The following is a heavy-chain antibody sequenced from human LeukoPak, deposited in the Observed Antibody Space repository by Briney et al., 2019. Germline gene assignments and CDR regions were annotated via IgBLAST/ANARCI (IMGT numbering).Heavy chain of an antibody. V-gene: IGHV3-23*01. J-gene: IGHJ3*02. D-gene: IGHD3-22*01. CDR1: GFTFSSYA. Sequence: GGSLRLSCAASGFTFSSYAMSWVRQAPGKGLEWVSAISGSGGSTHYADSVKGRFTISRDNSKNTLYLQMNSLRAEDTAVYYCAKPYYYDSSGYSLVDAFDIWGQGTMVTVSS. CDR2: ISGSGGST. CDR3: AKPYYYDSSGYSLVDAFDI.